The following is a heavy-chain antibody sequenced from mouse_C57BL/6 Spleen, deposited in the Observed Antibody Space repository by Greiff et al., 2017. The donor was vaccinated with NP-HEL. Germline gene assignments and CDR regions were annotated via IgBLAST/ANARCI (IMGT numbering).Heavy chain of an antibody. CDR1: GFTFTDYY. V-gene: IGHV7-4*01. J-gene: IGHJ4*01. CDR2: IRNKANGYTT. Sequence: AASGFTFTDYYMSWVRQPPGKAPEWLALIRNKANGYTTEYTASVKGRFTISRDNSQNILYLQMNTLRAEDSATYYCVKAAPRGYAMDYWGQGTSVTVSS. CDR3: VKAAPRGYAMDY.